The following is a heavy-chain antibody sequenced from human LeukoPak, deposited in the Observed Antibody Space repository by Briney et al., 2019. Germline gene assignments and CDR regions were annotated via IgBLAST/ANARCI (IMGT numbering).Heavy chain of an antibody. CDR1: GGSISSSNHY. D-gene: IGHD5-24*01. J-gene: IGHJ4*02. CDR3: ARLGDAYNLLLDY. Sequence: SETLSLTCTVSGGSISSSNHYWAWIRQPPGKGLEWIGSIYYSGSTYYNPSLRSRLTMSVDTSKNQFSLRLTPVTAADTAVYYCARLGDAYNLLLDYWGQGTLVTVSS. V-gene: IGHV4-39*01. CDR2: IYYSGST.